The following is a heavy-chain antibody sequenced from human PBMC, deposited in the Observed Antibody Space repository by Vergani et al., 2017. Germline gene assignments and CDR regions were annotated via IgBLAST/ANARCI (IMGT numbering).Heavy chain of an antibody. CDR2: IVVGSGNT. CDR3: AAPHPGLLHYDYYGMDV. D-gene: IGHD3-22*01. CDR1: GFTFTSSA. Sequence: QMQLVQSGPEVKKPGTSVKVSCKASGFTFTSSAMQWVRQARGQRLEWIGWIVVGSGNTNYAQKFQERVTITRDMSTSTAYMEQSSLRSEDTAVYYCAAPHPGLLHYDYYGMDVWGQGTTVTVS. J-gene: IGHJ6*02. V-gene: IGHV1-58*02.